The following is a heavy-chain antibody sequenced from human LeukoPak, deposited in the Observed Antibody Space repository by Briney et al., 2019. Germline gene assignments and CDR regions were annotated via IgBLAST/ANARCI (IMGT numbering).Heavy chain of an antibody. Sequence: GASVKVSCKASGYTFADYYMQWVRQAPGQGLEWMGWINPNSGGTNYAQKFQGRVTMTRDTSISTAYMELSSLRSDDSAVYYCARGVSGAYYYYMDVWGKGTTVTVSS. J-gene: IGHJ6*03. V-gene: IGHV1-2*02. CDR1: GYTFADYY. CDR3: ARGVSGAYYYYMDV. D-gene: IGHD1-26*01. CDR2: INPNSGGT.